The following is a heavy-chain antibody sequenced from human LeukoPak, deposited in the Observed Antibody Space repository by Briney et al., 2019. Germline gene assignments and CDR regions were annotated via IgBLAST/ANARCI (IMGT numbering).Heavy chain of an antibody. CDR1: GGSFSGYY. V-gene: IGHV4-34*01. Sequence: SETLSLTCAVYGGSFSGYYWSWIRQPPGKGLEWIGEINHSGSTNYNPSPKSRVTISVDTSKNQFSLKLSSVTAADTAVYYCARAAYYDILTGYYRGENWFDPWGQGTLVTVSS. J-gene: IGHJ5*02. CDR2: INHSGST. CDR3: ARAAYYDILTGYYRGENWFDP. D-gene: IGHD3-9*01.